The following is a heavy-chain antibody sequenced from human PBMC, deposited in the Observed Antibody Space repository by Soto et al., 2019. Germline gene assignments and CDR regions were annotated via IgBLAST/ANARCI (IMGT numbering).Heavy chain of an antibody. CDR3: ARGVDFEGFSPYGMDV. CDR1: GGSINTGDYY. Sequence: SETLSLTCTVSGGSINTGDYYWTWIRQPRGKGLEWIGYIYYSGTTYYNPSLKSRVSLSLDTSKDHFSLRLTSVTAADTAVYYCARGVDFEGFSPYGMDVWGQGTTVTVSS. J-gene: IGHJ6*02. CDR2: IYYSGTT. D-gene: IGHD3-3*01. V-gene: IGHV4-30-4*01.